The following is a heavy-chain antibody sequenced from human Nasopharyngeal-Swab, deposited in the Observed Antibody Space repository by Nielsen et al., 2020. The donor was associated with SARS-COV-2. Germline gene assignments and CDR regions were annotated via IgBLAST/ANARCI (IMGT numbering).Heavy chain of an antibody. CDR2: INHSGST. Sequence: GSLRLSCAVYGGSFSGYYWSWIRQPPGKGLEWIGEINHSGSTNYNPSLKSRVTISVDTSKNQFSLKLSSVTAADTAVYYCARPRRITIFGVVITRDAFDIWGLGTMVTVSS. D-gene: IGHD3-3*01. V-gene: IGHV4-34*01. CDR1: GGSFSGYY. CDR3: ARPRRITIFGVVITRDAFDI. J-gene: IGHJ3*02.